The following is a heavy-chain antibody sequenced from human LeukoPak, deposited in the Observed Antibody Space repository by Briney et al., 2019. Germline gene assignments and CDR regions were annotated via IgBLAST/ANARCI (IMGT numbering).Heavy chain of an antibody. V-gene: IGHV1-2*02. CDR2: MNPNSGGT. Sequence: ASVKVSCKASGYTLTDYYIHWVRQAPGQGLEWMGWMNPNSGGTNFAQKFQGRVTMTRDTSISAVYMELSRLTSDDTAVYYCAREMSPTDPFFDYWGQGTLVTVSS. CDR3: AREMSPTDPFFDY. J-gene: IGHJ4*02. CDR1: GYTLTDYY.